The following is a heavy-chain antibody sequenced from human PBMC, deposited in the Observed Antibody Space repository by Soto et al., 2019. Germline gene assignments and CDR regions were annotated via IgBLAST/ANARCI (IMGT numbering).Heavy chain of an antibody. D-gene: IGHD2-2*01. CDR3: ARQYCSSTSCYRSYYCYMDA. Sequence: PGESLKISCKGSGYTFNNYWIGWVRQMPGKGLEWMGIIYPGNSDTRYRPSFQGQVTISVDKSISTAYLQWSSLKASDTAMYYCARQYCSSTSCYRSYYCYMDAWGKGTTVTVSS. J-gene: IGHJ6*03. CDR2: IYPGNSDT. CDR1: GYTFNNYW. V-gene: IGHV5-51*01.